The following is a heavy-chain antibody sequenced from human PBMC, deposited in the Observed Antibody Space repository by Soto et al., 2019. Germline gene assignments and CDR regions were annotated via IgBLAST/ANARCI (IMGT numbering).Heavy chain of an antibody. CDR3: ARVDRDGYNYRPFDY. CDR1: GGTFSSYA. Sequence: ASVKVSCKASGGTFSSYAISWVRQAPGQGLEWMGGIIPIFGTANYAQKFQGRVTITADESTSTAYMELSSLRSEETAVYYCARVDRDGYNYRPFDYWGQGTLVTVSS. J-gene: IGHJ4*02. V-gene: IGHV1-69*13. CDR2: IIPIFGTA. D-gene: IGHD5-12*01.